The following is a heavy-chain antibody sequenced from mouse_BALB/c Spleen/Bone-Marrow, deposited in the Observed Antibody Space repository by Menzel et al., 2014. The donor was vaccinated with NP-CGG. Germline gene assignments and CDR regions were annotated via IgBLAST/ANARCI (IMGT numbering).Heavy chain of an antibody. D-gene: IGHD1-1*01. CDR3: ARCYYGSSNAMDY. CDR1: GYTFTSYT. CDR2: INPSSGYT. J-gene: IGHJ4*01. Sequence: VMLVESGAELARPGASVKMSCKASGYTFTSYTMHWVKQRPGQGLEWIGYINPSSGYTNYNQKFKDKATLTADKSSSTAYMQLSSLTSEDSAVYYCARCYYGSSNAMDYWGQGTSVTVSS. V-gene: IGHV1-4*01.